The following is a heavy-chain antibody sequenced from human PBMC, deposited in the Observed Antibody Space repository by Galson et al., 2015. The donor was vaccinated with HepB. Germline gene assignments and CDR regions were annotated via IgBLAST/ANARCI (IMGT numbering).Heavy chain of an antibody. D-gene: IGHD3-22*01. CDR1: GFTFSGYA. V-gene: IGHV3-33*01. CDR2: IWYDGSNK. J-gene: IGHJ6*02. CDR3: ARDPGDDSSSYFQYYYLDV. Sequence: SLRLSCAASGFTFSGYAMHWVRQAPGKGLDWVAVIWYDGSNKYCADSVKGRFTISRDNSKNTLYLQMNSLRAEDTAVYYCARDPGDDSSSYFQYYYLDVWGQGTTVTVSS.